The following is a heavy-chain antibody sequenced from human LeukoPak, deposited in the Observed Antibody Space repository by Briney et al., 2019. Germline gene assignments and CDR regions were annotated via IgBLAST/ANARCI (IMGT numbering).Heavy chain of an antibody. V-gene: IGHV5-51*01. CDR2: IYPGDSDT. CDR3: ARTPELGDENWYFDL. Sequence: GEPLKISCQGSGYRFTSYWIGWVRQMPGKGREWMGIIYPGDSDTRYSPSFQGQVTISADKSISTAYLQWSSLKASDTAMYYCARTPELGDENWYFDLWGRGTLVTVSS. D-gene: IGHD7-27*01. CDR1: GYRFTSYW. J-gene: IGHJ2*01.